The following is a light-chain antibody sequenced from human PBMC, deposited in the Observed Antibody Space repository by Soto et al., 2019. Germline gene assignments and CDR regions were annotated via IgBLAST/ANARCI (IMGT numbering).Light chain of an antibody. CDR2: GAS. CDR3: QQYGTSRWT. CDR1: QSVSGTY. Sequence: EIVLTQSPGNLSLSPGERATLSCRASQSVSGTYLAWYQQKPGQAPRLLIYGASSRATGIPDRFSGSGSGTDFTLTISRLEPEDFAVYYCQQYGTSRWTFGQGTKVEIK. V-gene: IGKV3-20*01. J-gene: IGKJ1*01.